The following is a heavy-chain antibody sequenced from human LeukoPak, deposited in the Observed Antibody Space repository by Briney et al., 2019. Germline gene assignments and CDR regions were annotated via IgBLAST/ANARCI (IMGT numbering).Heavy chain of an antibody. J-gene: IGHJ5*02. CDR1: GGSFSGYY. D-gene: IGHD2-15*01. V-gene: IGHV4-34*01. CDR3: VTEPGYCTGGRCYGGWFDP. Sequence: SETLSLTCAVYGGSFSGYYWSWIRQAPGKGLEWIGEINHSGNTNYNPSLRSRVTISVDTSKNQFSLKLSSVTAADTAVYYCVTEPGYCTGGRCYGGWFDPWGQGTLVTVSS. CDR2: INHSGNT.